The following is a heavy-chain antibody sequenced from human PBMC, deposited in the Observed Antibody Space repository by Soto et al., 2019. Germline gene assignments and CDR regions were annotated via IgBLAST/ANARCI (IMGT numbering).Heavy chain of an antibody. CDR1: GGSISSYY. V-gene: IGHV4-59*01. CDR2: IYYSGST. Sequence: SETLSLTCTVSGGSISSYYWSWIRQPPGKGLEWIGYIYYSGSTNYNPSLKSRVTISVDTSKNQFSLKLSSVTAADTAVYYCARVATYYYGSGSPINWFDPWGQGTLVTVSS. D-gene: IGHD3-10*01. CDR3: ARVATYYYGSGSPINWFDP. J-gene: IGHJ5*02.